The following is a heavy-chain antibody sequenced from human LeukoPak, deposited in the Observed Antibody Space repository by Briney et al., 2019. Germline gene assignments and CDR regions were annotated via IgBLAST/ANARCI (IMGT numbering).Heavy chain of an antibody. CDR2: IRSERDGGTT. J-gene: IGHJ1*01. CDR1: GFTFNTAW. V-gene: IGHV3-15*01. Sequence: GGSLSLSCGSSGFTFNTAWMTWVRQVPGKGREWVARIRSERDGGTTYYAAPVKGRFTISRDDSKNTLYLQMNSLKIEDTALYYCTKDLSLWGQGTLVTVS. CDR3: TKDLSL.